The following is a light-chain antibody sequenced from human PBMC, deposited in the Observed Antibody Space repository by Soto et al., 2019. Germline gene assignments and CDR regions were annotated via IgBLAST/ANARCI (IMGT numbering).Light chain of an antibody. CDR1: QSLVYSDGNTY. V-gene: IGKV2-24*01. Sequence: VLTQTPLSSPVTLGQPASISCRSSQSLVYSDGNTYLSWLQQRPGQPPRLLIYQVSNRFSGVPDRVSGSGAGTDFSLNISRVEGEDVGVDSCLRFSHLPRTFGQGTKVEI. CDR2: QVS. J-gene: IGKJ1*01. CDR3: LRFSHLPRT.